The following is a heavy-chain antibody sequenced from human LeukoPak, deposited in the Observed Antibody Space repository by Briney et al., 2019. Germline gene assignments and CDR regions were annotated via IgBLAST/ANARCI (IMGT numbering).Heavy chain of an antibody. CDR1: GYTFTSYD. V-gene: IGHV1-8*01. CDR3: ARGPNKYDGGNSGSAWFDP. D-gene: IGHD4-23*01. J-gene: IGHJ5*02. CDR2: INPNSGHT. Sequence: ASVKVSCKASGYTFTSYDINWVRQATGLGPEWMGWINPNSGHTGYAQKFQGRVTMTRNTSVSTAYLELSSLTSEDTAVYYCARGPNKYDGGNSGSAWFDPWGQGSLVTVSS.